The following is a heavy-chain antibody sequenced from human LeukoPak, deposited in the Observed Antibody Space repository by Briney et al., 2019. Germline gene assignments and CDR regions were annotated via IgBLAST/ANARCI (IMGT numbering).Heavy chain of an antibody. V-gene: IGHV3-30*04. Sequence: GGSLRLSCAASGFTFTSHAMHWVRQAPGKGLEWATVIASDGRDKHYADSVKGRFTISRDNSKNTVYLQMDSLRTEDTAIYYCARDLTRSARYDFDYWGPGTLVTVSS. D-gene: IGHD6-6*01. CDR1: GFTFTSHA. CDR2: IASDGRDK. CDR3: ARDLTRSARYDFDY. J-gene: IGHJ4*02.